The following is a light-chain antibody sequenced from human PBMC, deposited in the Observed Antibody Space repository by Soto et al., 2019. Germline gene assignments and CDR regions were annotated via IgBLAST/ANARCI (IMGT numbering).Light chain of an antibody. CDR3: QQYYSTYTWT. CDR1: QSVLYSSNNKNY. CDR2: WAS. J-gene: IGKJ1*01. V-gene: IGKV4-1*01. Sequence: DIVMTQSPDSLAVSLGERATINCKSSQSVLYSSNNKNYLAWYQQKPGQPPKLLIYWASTRESGVPDRFSGSGSGTDFTLTISSLQAEDVVVYYCQQYYSTYTWTFGQGTKVEIK.